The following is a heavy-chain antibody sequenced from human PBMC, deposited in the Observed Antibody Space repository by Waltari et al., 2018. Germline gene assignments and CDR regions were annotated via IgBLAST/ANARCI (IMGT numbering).Heavy chain of an antibody. CDR1: GFSFSSFA. CDR2: TLYGGSDK. J-gene: IGHJ6*02. CDR3: AKPMGTPYYYGMDV. Sequence: QVQLVESGGGVVRPGGSLRISCAASGFSFSSFAMNWVRQAPGKGLGWWATTLYGGSDKYYADSVKGRFTIARDNSNNTLFLQMDSLRREDTAVYYCAKPMGTPYYYGMDVWGQGTAVTVSS. V-gene: IGHV3-30*04.